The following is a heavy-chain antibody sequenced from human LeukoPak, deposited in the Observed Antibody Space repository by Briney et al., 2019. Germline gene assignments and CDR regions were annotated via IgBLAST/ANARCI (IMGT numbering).Heavy chain of an antibody. Sequence: ASVKVSCKASGYTFTSYYMHWVRQAPGQGLEWMGIINPSGGSTSYAQKFQGRVTMTRDTSTSTVYMELSSLRSEDTAVYYCARSRKYYDSSGPPRPVDAFDIWGQGTMVTVSS. J-gene: IGHJ3*02. V-gene: IGHV1-46*01. CDR1: GYTFTSYY. CDR2: INPSGGST. D-gene: IGHD3-22*01. CDR3: ARSRKYYDSSGPPRPVDAFDI.